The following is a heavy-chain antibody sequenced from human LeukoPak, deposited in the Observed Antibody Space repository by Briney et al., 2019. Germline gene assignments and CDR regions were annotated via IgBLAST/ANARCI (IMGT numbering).Heavy chain of an antibody. V-gene: IGHV3-23*01. CDR1: GFTFNSYA. J-gene: IGHJ4*02. Sequence: GGSLRLSCAASGFTFNSYAMNWVRQAPGKGLEWVSAISGSGGTTYYADSVKGRFTISRDNSKDTLYLQMSSLRAEDTAVYYCAEKGFYYESGGYYGFDSWGQGTLVTVSS. CDR3: AEKGFYYESGGYYGFDS. D-gene: IGHD3-22*01. CDR2: ISGSGGTT.